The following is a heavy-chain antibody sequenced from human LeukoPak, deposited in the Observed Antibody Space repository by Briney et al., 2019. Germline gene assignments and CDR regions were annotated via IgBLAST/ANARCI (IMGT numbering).Heavy chain of an antibody. Sequence: GGSLRLSCAASGFTFSSYAMSWVRQAPGKGRAWVSAISGSGGGTYSADSVKGRFTISRDNSKNTLYLQMNSLRAGDPAVYYCAKVGLRWFGEVKPIDYWGQGTLVTVSS. CDR2: ISGSGGGT. D-gene: IGHD3-10*01. V-gene: IGHV3-23*01. CDR1: GFTFSSYA. J-gene: IGHJ4*02. CDR3: AKVGLRWFGEVKPIDY.